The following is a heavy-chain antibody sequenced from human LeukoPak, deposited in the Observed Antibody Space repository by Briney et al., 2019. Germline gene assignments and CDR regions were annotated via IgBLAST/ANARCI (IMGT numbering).Heavy chain of an antibody. CDR2: ISGSGGST. CDR1: GLTFSSYA. D-gene: IGHD3-22*01. V-gene: IGHV3-23*01. CDR3: AKDIMIVVVTPFDY. J-gene: IGHJ4*02. Sequence: GGSLRLSCAASGLTFSSYAMSWVRQAPGKGLGWVSAISGSGGSTYYADSVKGRFTISRDNSKNTLYLQMNSLRAEDTAVYYCAKDIMIVVVTPFDYWGQGTLVTVSS.